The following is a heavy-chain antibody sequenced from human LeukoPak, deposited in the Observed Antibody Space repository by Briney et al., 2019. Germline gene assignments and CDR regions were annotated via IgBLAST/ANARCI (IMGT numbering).Heavy chain of an antibody. Sequence: GASVKVSCKASGYTFTGYYMHWVRQAPGQGLGWMGGIIPIFGTPNYAQKFQGKVTITADESTSTAYMELSSLRSEDTAVYYCARGGYSSPRGWFDPWGQGTLVTVSS. CDR1: GYTFTGYY. V-gene: IGHV1-69*13. CDR2: IIPIFGTP. CDR3: ARGGYSSPRGWFDP. J-gene: IGHJ5*02. D-gene: IGHD6-19*01.